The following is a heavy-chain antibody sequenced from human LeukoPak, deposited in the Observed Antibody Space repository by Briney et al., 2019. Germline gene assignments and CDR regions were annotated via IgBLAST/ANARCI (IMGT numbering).Heavy chain of an antibody. CDR1: GGTFSSYA. CDR2: IVPIFGTA. D-gene: IGHD2-2*01. J-gene: IGHJ4*02. V-gene: IGHV1-69*13. Sequence: GASVKVSCKASGGTFSSYAISWVRQAPGQGLEWMGGIVPIFGTANYAQKFQGRVTITADESTSTAYMELSSLRSEDTAVYYCARVVKLAPVGYCSSTSCYDVFDYWGQGTLVTVSS. CDR3: ARVVKLAPVGYCSSTSCYDVFDY.